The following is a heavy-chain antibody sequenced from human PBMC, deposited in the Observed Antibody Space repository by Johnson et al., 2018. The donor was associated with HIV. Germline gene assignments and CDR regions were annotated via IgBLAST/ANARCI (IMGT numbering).Heavy chain of an antibody. J-gene: IGHJ3*02. Sequence: QVQLVESGGGLVQPGRSLRLSCAASGFTFSSYAMHWVRQAPGKGLEWVAVISYDGSNKYYADSVKGRFTISRDNSKNTLYLQMNSLRAEDTAVYYCARDRGGSYGSGSYYGREYAVDIWGQGTMVTVSS. V-gene: IGHV3-30*04. CDR2: ISYDGSNK. CDR1: GFTFSSYA. CDR3: ARDRGGSYGSGSYYGREYAVDI. D-gene: IGHD3-10*01.